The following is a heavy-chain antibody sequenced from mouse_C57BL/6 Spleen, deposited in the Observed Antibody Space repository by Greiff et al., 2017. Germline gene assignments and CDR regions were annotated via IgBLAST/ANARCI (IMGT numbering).Heavy chain of an antibody. CDR3: ARGGGYDEDY. D-gene: IGHD2-2*01. CDR2: IDPSDSYT. V-gene: IGHV1-69*01. Sequence: QVQLQQPGAELVMPGASVKLSCKASGYTFTSYWMHWVKQRPGQGLEWIGEIDPSDSYTNYNQKFKGKSTLTVDKSSSTAYMQLSSLTSEDSAVYYCARGGGYDEDYWGQGTTLTVSS. CDR1: GYTFTSYW. J-gene: IGHJ2*01.